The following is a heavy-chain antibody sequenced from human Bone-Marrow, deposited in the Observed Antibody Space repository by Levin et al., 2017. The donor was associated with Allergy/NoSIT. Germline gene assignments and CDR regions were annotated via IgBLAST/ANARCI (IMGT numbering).Heavy chain of an antibody. CDR1: GFTFSSHT. J-gene: IGHJ4*01. D-gene: IGHD5-24*01. CDR2: IRSSTTKT. Sequence: SCTGSGFTFSSHTMNWFRQAPGKGLEWVSFIRSSTTKTYYADSVRGRFTISRDNAKNSLYLQMTSLRADDTAIYYCARTNSRDGYNYYFDNWGHGTLVTVSS. CDR3: ARTNSRDGYNYYFDN. V-gene: IGHV3-21*01.